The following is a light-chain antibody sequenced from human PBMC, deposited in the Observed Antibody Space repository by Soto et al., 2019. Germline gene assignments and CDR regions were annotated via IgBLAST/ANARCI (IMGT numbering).Light chain of an antibody. CDR3: QSYDTSLSARV. Sequence: QSALTQTASVSGSPGQSITLPCTGTSSDIGTYTPVSWYQQHPGKAPKLLIYSNSNRPSGVPDRFSGSKSGTAASLAITGLQAEDEADYYCQSYDTSLSARVFGGGTKLTVL. J-gene: IGLJ3*02. CDR2: SNS. CDR1: SSDIGTYTP. V-gene: IGLV2-14*02.